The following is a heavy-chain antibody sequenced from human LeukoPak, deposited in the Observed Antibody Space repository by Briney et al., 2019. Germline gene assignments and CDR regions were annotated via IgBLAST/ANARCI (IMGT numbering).Heavy chain of an antibody. Sequence: ASVKVSCKVSGYTLTELSMHWVRQAPGKGLEWMGGFDPEDGETIYAQKFQGRVTMTEDTSTDTAYMELSSLRSEDTAVYYCASGSVGVVAAIYYYYGMDVWGQGTTVTVSS. D-gene: IGHD2-15*01. CDR3: ASGSVGVVAAIYYYYGMDV. J-gene: IGHJ6*02. CDR1: GYTLTELS. CDR2: FDPEDGET. V-gene: IGHV1-24*01.